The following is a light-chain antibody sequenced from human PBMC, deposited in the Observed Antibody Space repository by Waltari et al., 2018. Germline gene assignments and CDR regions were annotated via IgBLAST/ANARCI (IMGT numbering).Light chain of an antibody. CDR3: QQYNTYSRT. CDR2: GAS. V-gene: IGKV1-5*01. Sequence: DIQMTQSPSTLSAAIGDRVTITCRASQSLSNWLAWYQQKPGKAPKLLIYGASSLESGVPSRFSGSGSGTEFTLTISSLQPDDFATYYCQQYNTYSRTFGQGTMVEVK. CDR1: QSLSNW. J-gene: IGKJ1*01.